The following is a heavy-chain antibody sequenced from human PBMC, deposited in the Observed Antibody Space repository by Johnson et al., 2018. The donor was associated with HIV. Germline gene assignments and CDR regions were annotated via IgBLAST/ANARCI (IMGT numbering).Heavy chain of an antibody. Sequence: MQLVESGGGLVQPGGSLRLSCAASGFTVSSNYMSWVRQAPGKGLEWVSVIYSGGSTYYADSVKGRFTISRDNAKNTLYLQMNSLRAEDTAVYYCAREGYSYGYDAFDIWGQGTMVTVSS. V-gene: IGHV3-66*01. CDR3: AREGYSYGYDAFDI. J-gene: IGHJ3*02. CDR1: GFTVSSNY. CDR2: IYSGGST. D-gene: IGHD5-18*01.